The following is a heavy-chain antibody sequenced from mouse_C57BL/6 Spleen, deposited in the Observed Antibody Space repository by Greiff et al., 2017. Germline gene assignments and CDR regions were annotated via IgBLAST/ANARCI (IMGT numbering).Heavy chain of an antibody. J-gene: IGHJ2*01. D-gene: IGHD4-1*01. CDR1: GYTFTSYT. V-gene: IGHV1-4*01. CDR2: INPSSGYT. CDR3: ASNWDGDY. Sequence: QVQLKESGAELARPGASVKMSCKASGYTFTSYTMHWVKQRPGQGLEWIGYINPSSGYTKYNQKFKDKATLTADKSSSTAYMQLSSLTSEDSAVYYCASNWDGDYWGQGTTLTVSS.